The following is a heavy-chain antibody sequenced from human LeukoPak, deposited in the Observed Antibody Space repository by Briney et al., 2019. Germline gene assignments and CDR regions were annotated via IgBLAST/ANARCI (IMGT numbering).Heavy chain of an antibody. CDR3: AREGPRYYGSGSNNWFDP. J-gene: IGHJ5*02. V-gene: IGHV4-34*01. CDR1: GGSFSGYY. CDR2: INHSGST. Sequence: SETLSLTCAVYGGSFSGYYWSWIRQPPGKGLEWIGEINHSGSTNYNPSLKSRVTTSVDTSENQFSLKLSSVTAADTAVYYCAREGPRYYGSGSNNWFDPWGQGTLVTVSS. D-gene: IGHD3-10*01.